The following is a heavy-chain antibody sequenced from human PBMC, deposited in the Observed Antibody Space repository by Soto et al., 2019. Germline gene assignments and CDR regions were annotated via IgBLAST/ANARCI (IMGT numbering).Heavy chain of an antibody. CDR2: IYYSGST. CDR1: GGSMSSSDYY. D-gene: IGHD6-19*01. V-gene: IGHV4-39*01. Sequence: SETLSLTCAVSGGSMSSSDYYWGWIRQPPGKGLEWIGSIYYSGSTYYNPSLQSRVAISVDTSKNQFSLKLKSVTAADTAIYYCARRTVNIRTFYSGLKTHCFDYWGQGAPVTV. J-gene: IGHJ4*02. CDR3: ARRTVNIRTFYSGLKTHCFDY.